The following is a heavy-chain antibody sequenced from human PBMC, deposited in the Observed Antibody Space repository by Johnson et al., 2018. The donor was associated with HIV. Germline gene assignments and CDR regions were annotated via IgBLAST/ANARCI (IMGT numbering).Heavy chain of an antibody. CDR2: ISYDGSDK. CDR3: ARALTTDAFDI. Sequence: QVQLVESGGGVVQPGRSLRLSCAASGFTFSNYWMSWVRQAPGKGLEWVAVISYDGSDKDYADSVKGRFTISRDNSKNTLYLQMNSLRAEDTAVYYCARALTTDAFDIWGQGTMVTVSS. D-gene: IGHD4-17*01. V-gene: IGHV3-30*03. CDR1: GFTFSNYW. J-gene: IGHJ3*02.